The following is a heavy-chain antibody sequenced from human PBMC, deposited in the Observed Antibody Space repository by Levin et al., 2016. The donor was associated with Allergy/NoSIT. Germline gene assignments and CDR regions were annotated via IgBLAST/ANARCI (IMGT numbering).Heavy chain of an antibody. V-gene: IGHV3-74*01. J-gene: IGHJ4*02. CDR3: STTLSRTGSW. Sequence: VRQAPGKGLVWVSRINGDASTTNYADSVKGRFTISRDNAKNTLYLQMNSLRTEDTAVYYCSTTLSRTGSWWGQGTLVTVSS. D-gene: IGHD1-14*01. CDR2: INGDASTT.